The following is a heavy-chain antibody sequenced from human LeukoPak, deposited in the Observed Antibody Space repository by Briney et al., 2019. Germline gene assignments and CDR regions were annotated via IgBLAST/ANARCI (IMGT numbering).Heavy chain of an antibody. CDR2: IKQDGSEK. CDR1: GFTFSSYW. D-gene: IGHD1-26*01. CDR3: ARVLAPIVGATSIPPAWGY. V-gene: IGHV3-7*01. Sequence: QPGGSLRLSCAASGFTFSSYWMSWVRQAPGKGLEWVANIKQDGSEKYYVDSVKGRFTISRDNAKNSLYLQMDSLRAEDTAVYYCARVLAPIVGATSIPPAWGYWGQGTLVTVSS. J-gene: IGHJ4*02.